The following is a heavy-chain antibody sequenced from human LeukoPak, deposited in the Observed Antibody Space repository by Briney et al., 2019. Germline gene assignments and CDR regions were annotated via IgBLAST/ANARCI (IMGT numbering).Heavy chain of an antibody. J-gene: IGHJ4*02. CDR1: GYTFTDYY. V-gene: IGHV1-2*02. CDR2: INANSGAT. Sequence: AASVKVFCKASGYTFTDYYLHWVRQAPGQGLEWMGWINANSGATTYAQKFQGRVTMTRDTSISTAYMELSSLRSDDDTAVFYCTREDFWGQGTLVTVSP. CDR3: TREDF.